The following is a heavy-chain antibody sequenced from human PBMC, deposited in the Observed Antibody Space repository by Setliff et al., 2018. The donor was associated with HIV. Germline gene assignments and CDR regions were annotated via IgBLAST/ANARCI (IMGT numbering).Heavy chain of an antibody. CDR2: IHTSGST. CDR1: GGSISSGSYY. V-gene: IGHV4-61*09. Sequence: SETLSLTCTVSGGSISSGSYYWSWIRQPAGKGLEWIGHIHTSGSTNYNPSLKSRVTISVDTSKNQFSLKLNSVTAADTAVYYCEAATVGETGYYGIDVWGPGTTVTVSS. J-gene: IGHJ6*02. D-gene: IGHD1-26*01. CDR3: EAATVGETGYYGIDV.